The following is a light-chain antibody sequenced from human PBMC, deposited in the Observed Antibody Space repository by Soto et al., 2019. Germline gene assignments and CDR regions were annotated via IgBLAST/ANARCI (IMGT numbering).Light chain of an antibody. V-gene: IGKV3D-15*01. CDR2: GAS. Sequence: EIVMTQSPDTQSVSPGERATLSCRASQSVGSNLAWYQQKPGQAPRLLIYGASTRATGIPARFTGSGSGTEFTLTISSLQSEDFAVYYCQQYNNWPPITFGQGTRLEIK. J-gene: IGKJ5*01. CDR1: QSVGSN. CDR3: QQYNNWPPIT.